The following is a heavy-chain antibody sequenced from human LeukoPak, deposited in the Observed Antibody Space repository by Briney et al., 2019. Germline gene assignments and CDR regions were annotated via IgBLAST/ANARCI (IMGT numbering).Heavy chain of an antibody. V-gene: IGHV3-30*18. CDR3: AKDFGHCSGGSCYQGLDY. CDR1: GFTFSSYG. Sequence: PGGSLRLSCAASGFTFSSYGMHWVRQAPGKGLEWVAVISYDGSDKYYADSVKGRFTISRDNSKNTLDLQMNSLRAEDTALYYCAKDFGHCSGGSCYQGLDYWGQGTLVAVSS. CDR2: ISYDGSDK. D-gene: IGHD2-15*01. J-gene: IGHJ4*02.